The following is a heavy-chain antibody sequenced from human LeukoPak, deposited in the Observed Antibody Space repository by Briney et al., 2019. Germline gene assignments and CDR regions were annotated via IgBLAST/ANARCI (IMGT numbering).Heavy chain of an antibody. J-gene: IGHJ6*02. CDR3: ARVEMATTSRGYYYYYYGMDV. D-gene: IGHD5-24*01. Sequence: SVKVSCKASGGTFSSYAISWVRQAPGQGLEWMGRIIPIFGIANYAQKFRGRVTITADKSTSTAYMELSRLRSEDTAVYYCARVEMATTSRGYYYYYYGMDVWGQGTTVTVSS. V-gene: IGHV1-69*04. CDR1: GGTFSSYA. CDR2: IIPIFGIA.